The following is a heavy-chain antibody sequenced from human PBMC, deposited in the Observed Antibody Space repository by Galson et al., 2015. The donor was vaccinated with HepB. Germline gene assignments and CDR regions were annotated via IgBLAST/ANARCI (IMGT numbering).Heavy chain of an antibody. CDR3: AKVEVVAAHDEVYYYGMDV. D-gene: IGHD2-15*01. J-gene: IGHJ6*02. Sequence: SLRLSCAASGFTFSSYGMHWVRQAPGKGLEWVAVISYDGSNKYYADSVKGRFTISRDNSKNTLYLQMNSLRAEDTAVYYCAKVEVVAAHDEVYYYGMDVWGQGTTVTVSS. V-gene: IGHV3-30*18. CDR1: GFTFSSYG. CDR2: ISYDGSNK.